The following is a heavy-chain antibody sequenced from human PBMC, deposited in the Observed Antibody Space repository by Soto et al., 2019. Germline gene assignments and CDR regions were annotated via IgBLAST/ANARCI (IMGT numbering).Heavy chain of an antibody. J-gene: IGHJ4*02. CDR2: INPSGGSP. V-gene: IGHV1-46*01. CDR1: RYTFTSYY. D-gene: IGHD2-8*01. CDR3: ARPPYPGCINAVCYPLDY. Sequence: QVQLVQSGAEVKKPGASVKISCKASRYTFTSYYMHWVRQAPGQGLEWMGIINPSGGSPNYAQKLQGRVAMTRDTSTSTVYMELNSLRSEDTAVYYCARPPYPGCINAVCYPLDYWGQGTLVTVSS.